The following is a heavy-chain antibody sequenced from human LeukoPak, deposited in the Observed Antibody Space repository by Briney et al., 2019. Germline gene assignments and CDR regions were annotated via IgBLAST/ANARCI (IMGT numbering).Heavy chain of an antibody. J-gene: IGHJ5*02. CDR1: GGSFSGYY. D-gene: IGHD5-18*01. V-gene: IGHV4-34*01. CDR3: ARARGGYSSGWFDP. Sequence: KASETLSLTCAVYGGSFSGYYWSWIRQPPGKGLEWIGEINHSGSTNYNPSLKSRVTISVDTSKNQFSLKLSSVTAADTAVYYCARARGGYSSGWFDPWGQGTLVTVSS. CDR2: INHSGST.